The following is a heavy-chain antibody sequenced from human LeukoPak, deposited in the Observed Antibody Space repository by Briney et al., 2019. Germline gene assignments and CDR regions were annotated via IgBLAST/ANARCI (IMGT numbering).Heavy chain of an antibody. D-gene: IGHD3-22*01. CDR3: ARDHYSDSSGYNPAGDAFDI. V-gene: IGHV3-21*01. Sequence: GGSLRLSCATSGFTVSTNYMIWVRQAPGKGLEWVSPIRSESIYIYYADSVKGRFIISRDKDKNSLYLQMNSLTAEDTALYYCARDHYSDSSGYNPAGDAFDIWGQGTMVTVSS. J-gene: IGHJ3*02. CDR2: IRSESIYI. CDR1: GFTVSTNY.